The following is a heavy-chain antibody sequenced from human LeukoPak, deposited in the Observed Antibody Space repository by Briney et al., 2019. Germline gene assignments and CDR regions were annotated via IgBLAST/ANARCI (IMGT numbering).Heavy chain of an antibody. V-gene: IGHV1-24*01. CDR1: GYTLTELS. J-gene: IGHJ6*02. D-gene: IGHD5-18*01. Sequence: ASVKVSCKVSGYTLTELSMHWVRQAPGKGLEWVGGFDPEDGETIYAQKFQGRVTMTEDTSTDTAYMELSSLRSEDTAVYYCATTSGIQLWLNNGMDVWGQGTTVTVSS. CDR2: FDPEDGET. CDR3: ATTSGIQLWLNNGMDV.